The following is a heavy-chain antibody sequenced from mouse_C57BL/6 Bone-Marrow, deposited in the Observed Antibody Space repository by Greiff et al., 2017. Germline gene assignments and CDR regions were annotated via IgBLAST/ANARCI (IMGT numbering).Heavy chain of an antibody. CDR3: ARLIYYGNRYAMDY. D-gene: IGHD2-1*01. J-gene: IGHJ4*01. Sequence: VQLQQSGPELVRPGVSVKISCKGSGYTFTDYDMHWVKQSHAKSLEWIGVISTYYGDASYNQQFKDKATITVDKSSSTAYMELAGLTSEDSAVYYYARLIYYGNRYAMDYWGKGTSVTVSS. CDR2: ISTYYGDA. CDR1: GYTFTDYD. V-gene: IGHV1-67*01.